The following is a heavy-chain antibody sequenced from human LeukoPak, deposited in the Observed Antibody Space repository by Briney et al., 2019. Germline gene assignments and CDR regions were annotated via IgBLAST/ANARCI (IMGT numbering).Heavy chain of an antibody. Sequence: PSETLSLTCSVSGYSISSGYSWGWIRQPPGKRLEGIGTIYHSGITYYNPSLKSRLTISLDTSKNQFSLKLSSVTAADTAVYYCARDRVATIYEAFDIWGQGTMVTVSS. CDR2: IYHSGIT. CDR3: ARDRVATIYEAFDI. D-gene: IGHD5-12*01. V-gene: IGHV4-38-2*02. J-gene: IGHJ3*02. CDR1: GYSISSGYS.